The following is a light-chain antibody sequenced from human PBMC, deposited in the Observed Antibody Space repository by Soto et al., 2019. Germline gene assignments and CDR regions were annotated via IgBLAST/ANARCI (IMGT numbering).Light chain of an antibody. CDR1: QSVSNNY. Sequence: LTQSPGTLSLSKGERATLSCRASQSVSNNYLAWYQQKPGQAPRLLIYGASNRATGIPDRFSGSGSGKDLTLSFSGLEPEDFAVYYWGPYGSSRRFAQGTKVDIK. CDR2: GAS. CDR3: GPYGSSRR. V-gene: IGKV3-20*01. J-gene: IGKJ1*01.